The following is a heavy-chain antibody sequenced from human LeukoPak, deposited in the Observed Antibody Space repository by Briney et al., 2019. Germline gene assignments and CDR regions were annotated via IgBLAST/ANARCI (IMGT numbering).Heavy chain of an antibody. J-gene: IGHJ5*02. V-gene: IGHV4-34*01. Sequence: PSETLSLTCAVYGGSFNGYYWSWIRQPPGKGLEWIGEINHSGSTNYNPSLKSRVTMSVDTSKNQVSLKLSSVTAADTAVYYCARGPGSGSYFAWFDPWGQGTQDTVSS. CDR3: ARGPGSGSYFAWFDP. CDR1: GGSFNGYY. D-gene: IGHD3-10*01. CDR2: INHSGST.